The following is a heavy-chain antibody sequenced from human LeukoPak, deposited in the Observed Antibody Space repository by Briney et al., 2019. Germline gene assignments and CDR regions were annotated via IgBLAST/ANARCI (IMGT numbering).Heavy chain of an antibody. CDR1: GYTFASYY. CDR2: IDPSGGST. Sequence: ASVKVSCTASGYTFASYYMHWVRQAPGQGLEWMGIIDPSGGSTSYAQKFQGRVTMTRDTSTSTVYMELSSLRSEDTAVYYCAESGYSSGWPKFDYWGQGTLVTVSS. V-gene: IGHV1-46*01. CDR3: AESGYSSGWPKFDY. D-gene: IGHD6-19*01. J-gene: IGHJ4*02.